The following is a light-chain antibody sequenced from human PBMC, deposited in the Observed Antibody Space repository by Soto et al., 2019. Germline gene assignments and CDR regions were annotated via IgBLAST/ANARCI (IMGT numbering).Light chain of an antibody. Sequence: ALTQPASVSGSPGQSITISCTGTSSDVGVYDFVSWYQQHPAKAPKLLIYDVSYRPSGVSDRFSGSKSGNTASLTISGLQAEDEADYYCCSYTSSSTVLFGGGTKLTVL. V-gene: IGLV2-14*01. CDR2: DVS. CDR3: CSYTSSSTVL. J-gene: IGLJ2*01. CDR1: SSDVGVYDF.